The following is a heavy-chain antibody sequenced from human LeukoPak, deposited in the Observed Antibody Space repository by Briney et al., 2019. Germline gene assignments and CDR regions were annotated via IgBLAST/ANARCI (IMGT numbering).Heavy chain of an antibody. D-gene: IGHD3-16*02. Sequence: GGSLRLSCAASGFTFGDYGLSWVRQVPGKGLEWVSGLNWSGASTGYADSVKGPFTISRDNAKNSLYLQMNSLRAADTALYHCASVYDYVWASYRYTGAFDIWGQGTMVTVSS. CDR2: LNWSGAST. V-gene: IGHV3-20*01. CDR3: ASVYDYVWASYRYTGAFDI. CDR1: GFTFGDYG. J-gene: IGHJ3*02.